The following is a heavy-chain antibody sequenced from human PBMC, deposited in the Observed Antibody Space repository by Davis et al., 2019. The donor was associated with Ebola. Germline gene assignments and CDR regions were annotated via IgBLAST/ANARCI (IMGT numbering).Heavy chain of an antibody. J-gene: IGHJ6*02. D-gene: IGHD3-16*02. CDR1: GYSFTSYW. V-gene: IGHV5-51*01. CDR3: ARQLSYYYYGMDV. CDR2: IYPGDSDT. Sequence: KVSCKGSGYSFTSYWIGWMRQMPGKGLEWMGIIYPGDSDTRYSPSFQGQVTISADKSISTAYLQWSSLKASDTAMYYCARQLSYYYYGMDVWGQGTTVTVSS.